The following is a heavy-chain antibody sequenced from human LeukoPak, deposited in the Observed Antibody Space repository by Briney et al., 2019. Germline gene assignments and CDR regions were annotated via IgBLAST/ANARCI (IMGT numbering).Heavy chain of an antibody. CDR2: INHSGST. V-gene: IGHV4-34*01. D-gene: IGHD3-22*01. Sequence: SETLSLTCAVYGGSFSGYYWSWVRQPPGKGLEWIGEINHSGSTNYNPSLKSRVTISVHTTKKQFSLKLSSVTAADTAVYYCARADYDSSGASFDYWGQGSLVTVSS. J-gene: IGHJ4*02. CDR1: GGSFSGYY. CDR3: ARADYDSSGASFDY.